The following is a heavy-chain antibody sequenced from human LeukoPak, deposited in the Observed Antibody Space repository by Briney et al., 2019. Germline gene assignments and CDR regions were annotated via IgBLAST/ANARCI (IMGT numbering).Heavy chain of an antibody. CDR2: IYYTGST. Sequence: SETLSLTCTVSGGSISSSSYYWGWIRQPPGKGLEWIGSIYYTGSTYYNPSLKSRVTISVDTSKNQFSLKLSSVTAADTAVYFCARDYPSPYGSGNYYNNDAFDIWGQGTMVTVSS. CDR1: GGSISSSSYY. J-gene: IGHJ3*02. D-gene: IGHD3-10*01. V-gene: IGHV4-39*07. CDR3: ARDYPSPYGSGNYYNNDAFDI.